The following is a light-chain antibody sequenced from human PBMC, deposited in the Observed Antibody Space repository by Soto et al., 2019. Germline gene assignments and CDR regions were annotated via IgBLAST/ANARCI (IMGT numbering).Light chain of an antibody. Sequence: DIVMPQSPDSLAVSLGERATMNCKCSRSVLYKSNNKNHLAWYQQKPGQPPQLIIYWASTRESGVPERFSGSGSGTDFTLTISSLEAEDVAFYWCQQYFDVPFTFGGGTKVDIK. CDR2: WAS. V-gene: IGKV4-1*01. CDR1: RSVLYKSNNKNH. J-gene: IGKJ4*01. CDR3: QQYFDVPFT.